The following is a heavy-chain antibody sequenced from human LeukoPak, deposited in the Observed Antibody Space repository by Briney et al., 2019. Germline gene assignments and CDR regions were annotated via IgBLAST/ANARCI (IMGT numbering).Heavy chain of an antibody. CDR1: GFTFSSYS. J-gene: IGHJ4*02. CDR2: ISSSSSYI. CDR3: ARAGYYYDSSGYYYVY. Sequence: GGSLRLSCAASGFTFSSYSMNLVRQAPGKGLEWVSSISSSSSYIYYADSVKGRLTISRDNAKNSLYLQMNSLRAEDTAVYYCARAGYYYDSSGYYYVYWGQGTLVTVSS. V-gene: IGHV3-21*01. D-gene: IGHD3-22*01.